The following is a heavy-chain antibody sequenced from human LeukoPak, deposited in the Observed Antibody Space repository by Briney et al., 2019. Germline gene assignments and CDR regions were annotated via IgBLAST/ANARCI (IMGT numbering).Heavy chain of an antibody. J-gene: IGHJ4*02. Sequence: GGSLRLSCAASGFIFSSYSMNWVRQAPVEGLEWVSYIDSDSSTIYCADSVKGRFTVSRDNAKNSLYLQMNSLRAEDTAVYYCARYEYTSGRIFDYWGQGTLVTVSS. CDR2: IDSDSSTI. CDR1: GFIFSSYS. CDR3: ARYEYTSGRIFDY. D-gene: IGHD6-19*01. V-gene: IGHV3-48*01.